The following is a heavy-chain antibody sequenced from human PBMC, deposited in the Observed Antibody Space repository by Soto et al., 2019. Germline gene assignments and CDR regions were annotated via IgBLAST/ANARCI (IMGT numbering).Heavy chain of an antibody. Sequence: SETLSLTCTVSGGSISSSSYYWGWIRQPPGKGLEWIGSIYYSGSTYYNPSLKSRVTISVDTSKNQFSLKLSSVTASDTAVYYCAGNIRFLEWLSVFRSAWVDPWGQGTLVTVS. CDR3: AGNIRFLEWLSVFRSAWVDP. CDR1: GGSISSSSYY. CDR2: IYYSGST. D-gene: IGHD3-3*01. V-gene: IGHV4-39*01. J-gene: IGHJ5*02.